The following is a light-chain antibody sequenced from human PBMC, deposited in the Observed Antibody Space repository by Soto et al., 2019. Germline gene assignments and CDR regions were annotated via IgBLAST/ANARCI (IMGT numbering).Light chain of an antibody. V-gene: IGKV1-17*03. J-gene: IGKJ1*01. CDR2: GAS. CDR3: LQHNSYPRT. Sequence: DIQMTQSPSAMSASVGGRVTITCRASQGIGNYLAWFQQKPGKVPKRLIYGASNLQSGVPSRFSGSGSGTEFTLTISSLQPEDFVTYYCLQHNSYPRTFGQGTKVDIK. CDR1: QGIGNY.